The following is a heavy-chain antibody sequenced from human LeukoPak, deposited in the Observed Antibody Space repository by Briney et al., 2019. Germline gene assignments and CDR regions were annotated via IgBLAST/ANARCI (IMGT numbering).Heavy chain of an antibody. Sequence: PGGSLRLSCAASGFTFSSYAMHWVRQAPGKGLEWVSVISYDGSNTYYADSVKGRFTISRDNSKNTLYLQMNSLRAEDTAVYYCARGQVVVAADLYYWGQGTLVTVSS. J-gene: IGHJ4*02. V-gene: IGHV3-30-3*01. CDR3: ARGQVVVAADLYY. D-gene: IGHD2-15*01. CDR2: ISYDGSNT. CDR1: GFTFSSYA.